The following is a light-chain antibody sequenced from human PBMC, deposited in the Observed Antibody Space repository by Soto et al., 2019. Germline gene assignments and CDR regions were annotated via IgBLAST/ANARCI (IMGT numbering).Light chain of an antibody. Sequence: QSALTQPASVSGSPGQSITISCTGTSSDVGSYNLVSWYQQHPGKAPKLMIYEGSKRPSGVSNRFSGSKSGNTASLTISGLQAEDEADYYCCSYAGSSKHAVFGGGTQLTVL. V-gene: IGLV2-23*01. CDR2: EGS. J-gene: IGLJ7*01. CDR1: SSDVGSYNL. CDR3: CSYAGSSKHAV.